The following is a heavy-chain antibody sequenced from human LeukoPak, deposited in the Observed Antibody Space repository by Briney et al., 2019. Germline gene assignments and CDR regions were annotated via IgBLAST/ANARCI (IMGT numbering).Heavy chain of an antibody. J-gene: IGHJ4*02. Sequence: PWGSLRLSCVASGFTFTNYAMSWVRQAPGKGLEWVSAITGSDGSSYYADSVKGRFTISRDNSKNTLYLQVNSLRAEDTAAYYCAKWGDYDILTGYYVPDYWGQGTLVTVSS. CDR1: GFTFTNYA. D-gene: IGHD3-9*01. V-gene: IGHV3-23*01. CDR2: ITGSDGSS. CDR3: AKWGDYDILTGYYVPDY.